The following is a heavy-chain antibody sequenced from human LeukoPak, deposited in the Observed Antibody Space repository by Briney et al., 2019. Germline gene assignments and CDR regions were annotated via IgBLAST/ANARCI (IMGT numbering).Heavy chain of an antibody. CDR1: GGSISSYY. CDR3: ARAGGTMVRGVIYFDY. V-gene: IGHV4-59*01. J-gene: IGHJ4*02. CDR2: IYYSGST. D-gene: IGHD3-10*01. Sequence: SETLSLTCTVSGGSISSYYWSWIRQPPGKGLEWIGYIYYSGSTNYNPSLKSRVTISVDTSKNQFSLKLSSVTAADTAVYYCARAGGTMVRGVIYFDYRGQETLVTVSS.